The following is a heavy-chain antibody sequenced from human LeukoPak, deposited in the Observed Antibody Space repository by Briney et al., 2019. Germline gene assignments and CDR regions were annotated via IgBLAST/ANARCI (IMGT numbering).Heavy chain of an antibody. CDR1: GGSISSSSYY. CDR3: ARGITIFGVVIGHPGAFDI. J-gene: IGHJ3*02. D-gene: IGHD3-3*01. V-gene: IGHV4-39*07. Sequence: SETLSLTCTVSGGSISSSSYYWGWIRQPPGKGLEWIGSIYYSGSTYYNPSLKSRVTISVDTSKNQFSLKLSSVTAADTAVYYCARGITIFGVVIGHPGAFDIWGQGTMVTVSS. CDR2: IYYSGST.